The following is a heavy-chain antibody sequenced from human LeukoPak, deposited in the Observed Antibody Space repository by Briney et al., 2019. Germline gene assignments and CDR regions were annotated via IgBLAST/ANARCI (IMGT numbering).Heavy chain of an antibody. V-gene: IGHV3-23*01. J-gene: IGHJ5*02. CDR1: GFTFRSYA. Sequence: GGSLRLSCAGSGFTFRSYAMSWVRQSPVKGLEWVSAISDSGDGTYYADSVKARFTISRDNSKNTVYLEMSSLRAEDTAVYYCVREVSAWPKNWFDPWGQGTLATVSS. CDR2: ISDSGDGT. CDR3: VREVSAWPKNWFDP. D-gene: IGHD3-3*01.